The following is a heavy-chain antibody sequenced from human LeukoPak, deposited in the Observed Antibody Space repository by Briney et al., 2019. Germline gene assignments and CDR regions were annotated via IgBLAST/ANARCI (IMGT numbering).Heavy chain of an antibody. CDR3: ASSPALQTPFDY. J-gene: IGHJ4*02. Sequence: ASVKVSCTASGYTFTSYYMHWVRQAPGQGLEWMGIINPSGGSTSYAQKFQGRVTMTRDTSTSTVYMELSSLRSEDTAVYYCASSPALQTPFDYWGQGTLVTVSS. CDR2: INPSGGST. CDR1: GYTFTSYY. V-gene: IGHV1-46*01.